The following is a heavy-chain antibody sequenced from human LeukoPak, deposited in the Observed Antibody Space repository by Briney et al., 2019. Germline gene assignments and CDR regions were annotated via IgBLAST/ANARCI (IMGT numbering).Heavy chain of an antibody. CDR2: IGTVGDT. CDR1: GFGFSSYD. CDR3: ARGGGYTYGYYFDY. V-gene: IGHV3-13*01. Sequence: GGSLRLSCAASGFGFSSYDMHWVRQVTGKGLEWVSAIGTVGDTYYSGSVKGRFTISRENGKNSLYLQMNSLRAGDTAVYYCARGGGYTYGYYFDYWGQGTLVTVSS. D-gene: IGHD5-18*01. J-gene: IGHJ4*02.